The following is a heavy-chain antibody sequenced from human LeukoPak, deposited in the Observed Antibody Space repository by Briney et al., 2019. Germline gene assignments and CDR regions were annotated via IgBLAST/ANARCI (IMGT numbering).Heavy chain of an antibody. CDR1: GGSISTSSYY. D-gene: IGHD3-9*01. V-gene: IGHV4-39*07. CDR2: IFYSGST. J-gene: IGHJ5*02. CDR3: ARDYHDMNWFDP. Sequence: SETLSLTCTVSGGSISTSSYYWGWVRQPPGKGLEWIGNIFYSGSTYYSPSLKSRVTISLDTSRNQFSLKLNSVTAADTAVYYCARDYHDMNWFDPWGQGTLVTVSS.